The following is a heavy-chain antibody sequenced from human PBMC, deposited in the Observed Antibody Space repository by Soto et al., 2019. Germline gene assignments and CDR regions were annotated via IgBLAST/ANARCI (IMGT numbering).Heavy chain of an antibody. Sequence: QLHLVQSGAVVKKPGASVTVSCSASGYPVTAYYMHWVRQAPGRGLEWMGGINPATGAAKYTQTFQGMVTMARAAPTSTAFMELKGLTFKNPAGFYGARGGGVGVAGSAAFDMWGQGTLVTVSS. CDR3: ARGGGVGVAGSAAFDM. CDR1: GYPVTAYY. CDR2: INPATGAA. J-gene: IGHJ3*02. D-gene: IGHD3-3*01. V-gene: IGHV1-2*02.